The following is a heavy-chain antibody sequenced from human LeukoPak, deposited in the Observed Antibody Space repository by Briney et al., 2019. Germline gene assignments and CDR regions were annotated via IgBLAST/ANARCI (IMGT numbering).Heavy chain of an antibody. V-gene: IGHV3-23*01. D-gene: IGHD4-17*01. CDR1: GFTFNSYA. CDR3: ARDRPHYGAHPFDP. Sequence: GGSLRLSCAASGFTFNSYAMSWVRQAPGKGLEWVSTISTSGGTTYYADSVKGRFTVSRDNSKKTLYLQMNSLRAEDTAVYYCARDRPHYGAHPFDPWGQGTLVTVSS. CDR2: ISTSGGTT. J-gene: IGHJ5*02.